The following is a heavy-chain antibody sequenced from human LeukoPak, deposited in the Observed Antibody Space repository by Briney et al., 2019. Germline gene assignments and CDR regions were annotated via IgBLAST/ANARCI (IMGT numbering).Heavy chain of an antibody. J-gene: IGHJ4*02. CDR1: GGSISSYY. V-gene: IGHV4-59*01. CDR3: ARAIXVPAAIYYFDY. CDR2: IYYSGST. Sequence: PSETLSLTCTVSGGSISSYYWSWIRQPPGKGLEWIGYIYYSGSTNYNPSLKSRVTISVDTSKNQFSLKLSSVTAADTAVYYCARAIXVPAAIYYFDYWGQGTLVTVSS. D-gene: IGHD2-2*02.